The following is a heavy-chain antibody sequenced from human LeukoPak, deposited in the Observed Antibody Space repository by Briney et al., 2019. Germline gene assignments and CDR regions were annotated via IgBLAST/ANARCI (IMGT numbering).Heavy chain of an antibody. Sequence: PGGSLRLSCVASGFSFSDYSMNWVRQAPGKGLEWVSSINSRSNDIYYADSVKGRFTISRDNAKNSLYLQMNSLRAEDTAVYYCARKRYCSSTSCYIFDYWGQGTLVTVSS. D-gene: IGHD2-2*01. CDR2: INSRSNDI. CDR3: ARKRYCSSTSCYIFDY. J-gene: IGHJ4*02. V-gene: IGHV3-21*01. CDR1: GFSFSDYS.